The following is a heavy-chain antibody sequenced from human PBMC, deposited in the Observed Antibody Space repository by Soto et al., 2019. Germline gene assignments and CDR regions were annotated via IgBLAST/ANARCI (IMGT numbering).Heavy chain of an antibody. J-gene: IGHJ3*02. CDR2: IYYSGST. Sequence: SETLSLTCTVSGGSISSSSYYWGWIRQPPGKGLEWIVIIYYSGSTYYNPSLKSRVTISVDTSKNQFSLKLNSVTAADTAMYYCARGYCSSTSCYAGLSDAFDIWGQGTMVTVSS. D-gene: IGHD2-2*01. V-gene: IGHV4-39*01. CDR1: GGSISSSSYY. CDR3: ARGYCSSTSCYAGLSDAFDI.